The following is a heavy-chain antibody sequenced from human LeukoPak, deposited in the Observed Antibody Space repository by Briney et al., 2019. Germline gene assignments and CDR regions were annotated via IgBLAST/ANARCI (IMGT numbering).Heavy chain of an antibody. CDR1: GLTLSSFW. J-gene: IGHJ6*02. D-gene: IGHD3-9*01. Sequence: GGSLRLSCAASGLTLSSFWMHWVRQAPGKGVEWVSRIDGDGSGTSYADSVKGRFTISRDTAKSTVYLQMNSLRAEDTAVYYCPRGSNFDWLPSYYYYGMDLWGQGTRVTVSS. CDR2: IDGDGSGT. V-gene: IGHV3-74*01. CDR3: PRGSNFDWLPSYYYYGMDL.